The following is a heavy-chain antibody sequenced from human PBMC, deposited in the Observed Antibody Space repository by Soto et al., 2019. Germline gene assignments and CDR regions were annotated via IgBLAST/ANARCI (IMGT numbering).Heavy chain of an antibody. Sequence: GGSLRLSCAASGFTFSNAWMSWVRQAPGKGLEWVGRIKSKTDGGTIDYAAPVKGRFTISRDDSKNTLYLQMNSLKTEDTAVYYCTTTDSYCSSTSCRYYYYYMDVWGKGTTVTVSS. CDR3: TTTDSYCSSTSCRYYYYYMDV. J-gene: IGHJ6*03. D-gene: IGHD2-2*01. CDR2: IKSKTDGGTI. CDR1: GFTFSNAW. V-gene: IGHV3-15*01.